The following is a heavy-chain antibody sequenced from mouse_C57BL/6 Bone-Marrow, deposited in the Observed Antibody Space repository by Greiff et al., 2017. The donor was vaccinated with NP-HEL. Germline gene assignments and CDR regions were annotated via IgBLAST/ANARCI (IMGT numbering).Heavy chain of an antibody. Sequence: VQLQQSGAELVRPGASVKLSCTVSGFNIKDDYMHWVKQRPEQGLEWIGWIDPENGDTAYASKFQGKATITADTSSNTAYLQLSSLTSEATAVYYCTTGGSSPYAMDYWGQGTSATVSS. J-gene: IGHJ4*01. V-gene: IGHV14-4*01. CDR2: IDPENGDT. CDR1: GFNIKDDY. CDR3: TTGGSSPYAMDY. D-gene: IGHD1-1*01.